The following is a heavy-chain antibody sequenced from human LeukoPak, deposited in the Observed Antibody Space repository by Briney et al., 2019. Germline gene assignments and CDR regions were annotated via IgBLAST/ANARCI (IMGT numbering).Heavy chain of an antibody. V-gene: IGHV5-51*01. D-gene: IGHD3-3*01. CDR1: GYSFTSYW. CDR3: ARRITIFGVGATTNWFDP. J-gene: IGHJ5*02. CDR2: IYPGDSNT. Sequence: GESLKISCKGSGYSFTSYWIGWVRQMPGKGLEWMGIIYPGDSNTRYSPSFQGQVTISADKSISTAYLQWSSLKASDTAMYYCARRITIFGVGATTNWFDPWGQGTLVTVSS.